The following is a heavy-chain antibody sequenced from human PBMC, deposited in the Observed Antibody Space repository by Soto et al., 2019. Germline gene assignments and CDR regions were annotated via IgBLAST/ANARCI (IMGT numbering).Heavy chain of an antibody. CDR1: GFSFRHYA. CDR2: ICGNDNKT. CDR3: AKISRDSCFSAMDH. D-gene: IGHD2-15*01. J-gene: IGHJ4*02. Sequence: EVQLLESGGGLVQPGESLRLSCAASGFSFRHYAMSWVRQAPGKGLEWVSSICGNDNKTYYADSVRGRFSISREDSKNMLELQMNSLRGEDTAIYYGAKISRDSCFSAMDHWGQGMLVVVSS. V-gene: IGHV3-23*01.